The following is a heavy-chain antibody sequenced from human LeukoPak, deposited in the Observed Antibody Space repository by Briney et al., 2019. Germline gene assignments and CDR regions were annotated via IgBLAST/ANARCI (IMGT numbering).Heavy chain of an antibody. CDR1: GFTFDDYA. CDR3: SKDTDAHYYYYYMDV. V-gene: IGHV3-9*01. J-gene: IGHJ6*03. Sequence: GGSLRLSCAASGFTFDDYAMHWVRQAPGKGLEWVSGISWNSGSIGYADSVKGRFTTSRDNAKNSLYLQMNSLRAEDTALYYCSKDTDAHYYYYYMDVWGKGTTVTVSS. CDR2: ISWNSGSI.